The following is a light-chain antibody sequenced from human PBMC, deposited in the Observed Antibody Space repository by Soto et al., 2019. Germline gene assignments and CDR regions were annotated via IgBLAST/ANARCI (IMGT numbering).Light chain of an antibody. Sequence: QSDLTQPASVSGSPGQSITISCTGTSSDVGGYNYVSWYQHHPGKAPKLIIYDVTNRPSGVSNPFSGSKSGNTASLTISGLQPEDEADYYCSSYTTSNTRQIVFGTGTKLTVL. V-gene: IGLV2-14*03. J-gene: IGLJ1*01. CDR1: SSDVGGYNY. CDR2: DVT. CDR3: SSYTTSNTRQIV.